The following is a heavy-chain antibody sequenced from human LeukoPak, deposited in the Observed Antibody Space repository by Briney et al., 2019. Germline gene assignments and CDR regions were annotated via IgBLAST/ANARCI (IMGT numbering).Heavy chain of an antibody. CDR3: ARGLLEYSYGYSWFDP. D-gene: IGHD5-18*01. V-gene: IGHV4-30-4*01. Sequence: PSQTLSLTCAVSGASISSGDYYWSWIRQPPGKGLEWIGYIYYSGSTYYNPSLKSRVTISVDTSKNQFSLKLSSVTAADTAVYYCARGLLEYSYGYSWFDPWGQGTLVTVSS. CDR2: IYYSGST. J-gene: IGHJ5*02. CDR1: GASISSGDYY.